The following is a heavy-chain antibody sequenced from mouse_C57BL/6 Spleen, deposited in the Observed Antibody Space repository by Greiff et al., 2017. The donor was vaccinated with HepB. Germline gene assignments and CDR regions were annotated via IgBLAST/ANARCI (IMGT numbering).Heavy chain of an antibody. Sequence: QVQLKQPGAELVKPGASVKLSCKASGYTFTSYWMHWVKQRPGQGLEWIGMIHPNSGSTNYNEKFKSKATLTVDKSSSTAYMQLSSLTSEDSAVYYCALYDYDIDYWGQGTTLTVSS. D-gene: IGHD2-4*01. CDR3: ALYDYDIDY. J-gene: IGHJ2*01. V-gene: IGHV1-64*01. CDR2: IHPNSGST. CDR1: GYTFTSYW.